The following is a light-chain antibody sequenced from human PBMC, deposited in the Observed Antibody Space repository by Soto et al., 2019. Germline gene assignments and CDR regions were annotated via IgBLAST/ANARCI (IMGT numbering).Light chain of an antibody. V-gene: IGLV1-40*01. Sequence: SVLTQPLSVSGAPGQRVPISCTGSSSNIGAGYDVHWYQQLPGTAPKLLIYGNSNRPSGVPDRFSGSKSGTSASLAITGLQAEDEADYYCQSYDSSQSGGVFGTGTKVTVL. CDR2: GNS. CDR3: QSYDSSQSGGV. CDR1: SSNIGAGYD. J-gene: IGLJ1*01.